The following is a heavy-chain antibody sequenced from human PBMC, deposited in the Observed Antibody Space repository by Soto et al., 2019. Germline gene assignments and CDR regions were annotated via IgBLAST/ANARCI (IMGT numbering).Heavy chain of an antibody. CDR1: GYTLTSYA. Sequence: SVNVSCKASGYTLTSYAMHWVRQAPGQRLEWMGWINAGNGNTKYSQKFQGRVTITRDTSASTAYMELSSLISVDTGVYYCARTSGYCLYDYWGQGTLVTVSS. V-gene: IGHV1-3*01. CDR2: INAGNGNT. D-gene: IGHD3-3*01. J-gene: IGHJ4*02. CDR3: ARTSGYCLYDY.